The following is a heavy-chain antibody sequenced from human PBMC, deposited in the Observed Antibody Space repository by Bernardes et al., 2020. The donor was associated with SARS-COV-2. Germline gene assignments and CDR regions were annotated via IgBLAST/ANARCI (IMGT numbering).Heavy chain of an antibody. Sequence: GGSLILSCVGSGFTFRSHWMHWVRQAPGQGLVWVSRINPGATGTNYPDSVKGRFTVSRDNAKNTLYLQMNSLTAEDTAIYYCARGSGNYYFDYWGQGTLVTVSS. CDR1: GFTFRSHW. J-gene: IGHJ4*02. V-gene: IGHV3-74*01. D-gene: IGHD1-26*01. CDR2: INPGATGT. CDR3: ARGSGNYYFDY.